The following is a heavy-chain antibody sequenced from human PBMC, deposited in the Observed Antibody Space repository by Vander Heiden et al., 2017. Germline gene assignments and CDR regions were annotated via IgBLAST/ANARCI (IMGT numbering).Heavy chain of an antibody. CDR3: AGVIEARPY. CDR2: ISSGSSYI. D-gene: IGHD6-6*01. Sequence: EVQLVESGGGLVKHGESLRPSCAGPGYTFSSYSMTWVRQAPGKGLEWVSFISSGSSYIYYADSVKGRFTISRDNAKNSLYLQMNSLKAEDTAVYYCAGVIEARPYWGQGTLVTVSS. J-gene: IGHJ4*02. V-gene: IGHV3-21*01. CDR1: GYTFSSYS.